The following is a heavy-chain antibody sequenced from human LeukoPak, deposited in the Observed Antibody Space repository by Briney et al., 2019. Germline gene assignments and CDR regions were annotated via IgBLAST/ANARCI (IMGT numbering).Heavy chain of an antibody. D-gene: IGHD4-17*01. CDR2: IYHSGST. J-gene: IGHJ4*02. CDR1: GGSISSSNW. Sequence: PSETLSLTCAVSGGSISSSNWWSWVRQPPGKGLEWIGEIYHSGSTNYNPSLKSRVTISVDKSKNQFSLKLSSVTAADTAVYYCARLTVTTADYLRVYDYWGQGTLVTVSS. V-gene: IGHV4-4*02. CDR3: ARLTVTTADYLRVYDY.